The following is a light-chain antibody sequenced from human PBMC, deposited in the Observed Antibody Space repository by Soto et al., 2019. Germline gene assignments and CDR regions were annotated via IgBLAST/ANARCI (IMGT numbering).Light chain of an antibody. J-gene: IGKJ1*01. CDR2: GAS. V-gene: IGKV3-20*01. Sequence: EIVLTQSPGTLSLSPGERATLSCRASQSVSSGYLAWYQQKPGQAPRVLIYGASSRVTGIPDRFSGSGSGTDFTLTISRLEPEDFAVYYCLRYGGSPWTFGQGTKVEIK. CDR1: QSVSSGY. CDR3: LRYGGSPWT.